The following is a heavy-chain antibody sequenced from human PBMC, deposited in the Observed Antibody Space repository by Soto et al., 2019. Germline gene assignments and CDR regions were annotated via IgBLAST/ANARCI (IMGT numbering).Heavy chain of an antibody. CDR3: ASRGEQASQPCDA. V-gene: IGHV2-5*01. D-gene: IGHD2-21*01. J-gene: IGHJ5*02. CDR2: IFWNDDK. CDR1: GFSLSTSGVG. Sequence: QITLKESGPTLVKPTQTLTLTCAFSGFSLSTSGVGVGWIRQPPGKALEWLAVIFWNDDKRYSPSVKSRLTITKDTTRNQVVLTMTNMDPVDTGTYYCASRGEQASQPCDAWGQGSLVTVS.